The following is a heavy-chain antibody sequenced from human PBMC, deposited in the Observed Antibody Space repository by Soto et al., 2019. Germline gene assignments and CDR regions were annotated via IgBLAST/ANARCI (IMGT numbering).Heavy chain of an antibody. CDR3: ARRSITVAGTSGAFDS. V-gene: IGHV1-46*03. D-gene: IGHD6-19*01. J-gene: IGHJ3*02. CDR2: INPSGGST. CDR1: GYTFTSYD. Sequence: ASVKVSCKASGYTFTSYDINWVRQATGQGLEWMGIINPSGGSTSYAQKFQGRVTMTRDTSTSTVYMELSSLRSEDTAVYYCARRSITVAGTSGAFDSWGQGTMVTVSS.